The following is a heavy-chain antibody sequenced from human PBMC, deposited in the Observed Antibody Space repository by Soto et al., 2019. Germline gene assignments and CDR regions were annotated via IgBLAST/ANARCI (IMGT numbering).Heavy chain of an antibody. CDR3: AAQDCGGGCSPPY. V-gene: IGHV1-3*01. J-gene: IGHJ4*02. D-gene: IGHD2-21*02. Sequence: QVQLVQSGAEVKKPGASVKVSCKASGYTFSNYAMHWVRQAPGQRLEWMGWIHAGNGDTKYSQKFQDRVTITRDTSASTAYMELTSLRSEDTAVYHCAAQDCGGGCSPPYWGQGTLITVSS. CDR2: IHAGNGDT. CDR1: GYTFSNYA.